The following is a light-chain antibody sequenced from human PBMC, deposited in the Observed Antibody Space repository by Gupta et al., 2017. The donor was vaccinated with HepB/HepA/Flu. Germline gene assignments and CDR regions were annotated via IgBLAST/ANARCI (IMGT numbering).Light chain of an antibody. V-gene: IGLV1-36*01. J-gene: IGLJ3*02. Sequence: QSVLTQPPALSEAPRQRVTISCSGSRSNIGDNTVNWYQQLPGKAPKLLIYYDDLLPSGVSDRFSGSKSGTSASLAISGLQSEDEADYYCAAWDDSLNVLVFGGGTKLTVL. CDR1: RSNIGDNT. CDR3: AAWDDSLNVLV. CDR2: YDD.